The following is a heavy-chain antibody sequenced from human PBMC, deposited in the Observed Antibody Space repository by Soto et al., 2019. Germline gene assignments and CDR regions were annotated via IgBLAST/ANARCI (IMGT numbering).Heavy chain of an antibody. CDR1: GFTFSSYA. CDR3: ARDLGDFWSGYYNTYYYGMDV. Sequence: PGGSLRPSCAASGFTFSSYAMHWGRQAPGKGLEWVAVISYDGSNKYYADSVKGRFTISRDNSKNTLYLQMNSLRAEDTAVYYCARDLGDFWSGYYNTYYYGMDVWGQGTTVTVSS. D-gene: IGHD3-3*01. J-gene: IGHJ6*02. V-gene: IGHV3-30-3*01. CDR2: ISYDGSNK.